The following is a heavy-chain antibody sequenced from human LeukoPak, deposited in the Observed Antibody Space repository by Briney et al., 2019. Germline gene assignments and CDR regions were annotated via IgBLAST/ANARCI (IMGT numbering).Heavy chain of an antibody. D-gene: IGHD5-18*01. CDR2: ISSSGSTI. CDR3: AVDTAMVPHYYYYGMDV. V-gene: IGHV3-11*01. J-gene: IGHJ6*02. CDR1: GFTFSDYY. Sequence: GGSLRLSCAASGFTFSDYYMSWIRQAPGKGLEWVSYISSSGSTIYYADSVKGRFTISRDNAKNSLYLQMNSLRAEDTAVYYCAVDTAMVPHYYYYGMDVWGQGTTVTVSS.